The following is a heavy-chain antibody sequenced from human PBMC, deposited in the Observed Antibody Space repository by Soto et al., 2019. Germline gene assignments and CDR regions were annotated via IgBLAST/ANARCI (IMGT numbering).Heavy chain of an antibody. CDR3: AKDRTIASRNFDS. CDR1: GFTFSDHG. V-gene: IGHV3-23*01. Sequence: QPGGSLRLSCAASGFTFSDHGMHWVRQAPGKGLEWVSSISGSVGSTFYADSVKGRFTISRDNSMNTLYLQMNSLRAEDTAVYYCAKDRTIASRNFDSWGQGALVTVS. D-gene: IGHD6-6*01. CDR2: ISGSVGST. J-gene: IGHJ4*02.